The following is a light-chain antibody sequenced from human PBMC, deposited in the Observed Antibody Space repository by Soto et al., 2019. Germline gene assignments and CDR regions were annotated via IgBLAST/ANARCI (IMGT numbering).Light chain of an antibody. J-gene: IGKJ4*01. CDR2: DTS. CDR1: QSVTSNY. Sequence: VLTQSPGTLSLSPGERATLSCRASQSVTSNYLAWYQQIPGQAPRLLLYDTSRRATAIPDRFSGSGSGTDFTLTISRLEPEDFAVYFCQHYGGSLTFGGGTKVEIK. V-gene: IGKV3-20*01. CDR3: QHYGGSLT.